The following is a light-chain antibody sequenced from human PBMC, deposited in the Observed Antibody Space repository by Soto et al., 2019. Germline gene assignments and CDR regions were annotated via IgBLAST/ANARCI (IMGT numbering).Light chain of an antibody. CDR2: LNSDGSX. Sequence: QPVLTQSPSASASRGASVKLTCTLSSGHSSYAIAWHQQQPEKGPRYLMKLNSDGSXXXXXXXPXXFSGSSSGAERYLTISSLXSXDEADYYCQTWGTGMGVFGGGTQLTVL. CDR3: QTWGTGMGV. J-gene: IGLJ2*01. CDR1: SGHSSYA. V-gene: IGLV4-69*01.